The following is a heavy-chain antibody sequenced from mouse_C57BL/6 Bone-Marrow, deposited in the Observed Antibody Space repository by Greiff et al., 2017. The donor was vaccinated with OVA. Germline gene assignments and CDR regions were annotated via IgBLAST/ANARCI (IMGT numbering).Heavy chain of an antibody. CDR3: TSIYYDYAAWFAY. V-gene: IGHV1-15*01. J-gene: IGHJ3*01. CDR1: GYTFTDYE. CDR2: IDPETGGT. D-gene: IGHD2-4*01. Sequence: QVHVKQSGAELVRPGASVTLSCKASGYTFTDYEMHWVKQTPVHGLEWIGAIDPETGGTAYNQKFKGKAILTADKSSSTAYMELRSLTSEDSAVYYCTSIYYDYAAWFAYWGQGTLVTVSA.